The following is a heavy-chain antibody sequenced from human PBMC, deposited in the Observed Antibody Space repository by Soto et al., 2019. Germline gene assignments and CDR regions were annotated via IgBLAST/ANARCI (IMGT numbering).Heavy chain of an antibody. J-gene: IGHJ6*02. Sequence: SGGYCIWKRKPPGKGLEWFGEINHSGSTNYNPSLKSRVTISVDTSKNQFSLKLSSVTAADTAVYYCARGERLEWLLGPAPLYYYYGMDVWGQGTTVTVSS. CDR1: SGGY. D-gene: IGHD3-3*01. V-gene: IGHV4-34*01. CDR2: INHSGST. CDR3: ARGERLEWLLGPAPLYYYYGMDV.